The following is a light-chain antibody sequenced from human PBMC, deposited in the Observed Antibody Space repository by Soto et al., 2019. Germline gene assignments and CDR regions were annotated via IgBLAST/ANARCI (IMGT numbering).Light chain of an antibody. CDR2: RTS. CDR1: QSVSSSY. J-gene: IGKJ1*01. V-gene: IGKV3-20*01. Sequence: EIVLTQSPGTLSLSPGERATLSCRASQSVSSSYLAWYQQKPGQAPRLLIYRTSNRATGIPDRFSGSGSGTDFTLTISSLQNDDFATYYCQQYNSYTWTFGQGTKVDIK. CDR3: QQYNSYTWT.